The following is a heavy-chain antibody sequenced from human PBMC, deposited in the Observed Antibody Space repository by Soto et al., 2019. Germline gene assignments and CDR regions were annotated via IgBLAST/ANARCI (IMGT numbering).Heavy chain of an antibody. CDR3: AKPTTDIVVVPAAIIVGEYYYYGMDV. CDR1: GFTFSSYA. CDR2: ISGSVGST. Sequence: HPWGSLRLSCAASGFTFSSYAMSWVRQAPGRGLESGSAISGSVGSTYYADSVKGRFTISRDNSKNTLYLQMNSLRAEDTAVYYCAKPTTDIVVVPAAIIVGEYYYYGMDVWGQGTTVTVSS. V-gene: IGHV3-23*01. J-gene: IGHJ6*02. D-gene: IGHD2-2*02.